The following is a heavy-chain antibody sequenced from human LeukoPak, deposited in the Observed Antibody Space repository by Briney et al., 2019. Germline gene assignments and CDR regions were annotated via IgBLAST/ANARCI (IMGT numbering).Heavy chain of an antibody. CDR1: GGSISSSNW. Sequence: SGTLSLTCAVSGGSISSSNWWSWVRQPPGKGLEWIGEFYHSGSTNYNPSLKSRVTISVDKSKNQFSLKLSSVTAADTAVYYCAREGEVGATAYYFDYWGQGTLVTVSS. D-gene: IGHD1-26*01. CDR3: AREGEVGATAYYFDY. J-gene: IGHJ4*02. V-gene: IGHV4-4*02. CDR2: FYHSGST.